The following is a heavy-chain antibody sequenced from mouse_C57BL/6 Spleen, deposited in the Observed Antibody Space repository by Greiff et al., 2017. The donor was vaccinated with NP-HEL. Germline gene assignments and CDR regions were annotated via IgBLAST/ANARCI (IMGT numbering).Heavy chain of an antibody. CDR3: ARGVLRYWYFDV. D-gene: IGHD1-1*01. J-gene: IGHJ1*03. Sequence: EVNVVESGGGLVKPGGSLKLSCAASGFTFSSYAMSWVRQTPEKRLEWVATISDGGSYTYYPDNVKGRFTISRDNAKNNLYLQMSHLKSEDTAMYYCARGVLRYWYFDVWGTGTTVTVSS. CDR2: ISDGGSYT. V-gene: IGHV5-4*03. CDR1: GFTFSSYA.